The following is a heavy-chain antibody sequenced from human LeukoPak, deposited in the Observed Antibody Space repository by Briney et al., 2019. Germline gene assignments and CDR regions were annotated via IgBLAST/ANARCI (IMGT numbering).Heavy chain of an antibody. J-gene: IGHJ4*02. CDR3: ARDSQTSFDY. CDR2: ISSSSSTI. D-gene: IGHD4-11*01. CDR1: GFTVSSNY. Sequence: PGGSLRLSCAASGFTVSSNYMSWVRQAPGKGLEWVSYISSSSSTIYYADSVKGRFTISRDNAKNSLYLQMNSLRAEDTAVYYCARDSQTSFDYWGQGTLVTVSS. V-gene: IGHV3-48*04.